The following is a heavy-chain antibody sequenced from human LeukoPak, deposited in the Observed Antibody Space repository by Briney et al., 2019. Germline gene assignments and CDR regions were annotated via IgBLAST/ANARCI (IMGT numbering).Heavy chain of an antibody. CDR2: IKKDGSEK. J-gene: IGHJ4*02. CDR1: GFTFSSHW. D-gene: IGHD4-17*01. Sequence: GGSLRLSCAASGFTFSSHWMSWVRQAPGKGLEWVANIKKDGSEKYYVDAVKGRFTISRDNAKNSLYLQMNSLRAEDTAVYYCARVTPDYGHDDYWGQGTLVTVSS. CDR3: ARVTPDYGHDDY. V-gene: IGHV3-7*01.